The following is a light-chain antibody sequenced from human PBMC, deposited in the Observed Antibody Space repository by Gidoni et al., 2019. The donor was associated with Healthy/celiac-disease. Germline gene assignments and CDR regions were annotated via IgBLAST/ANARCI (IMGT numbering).Light chain of an antibody. CDR1: QRVSSSY. V-gene: IGKV3D-20*01. CDR3: QQYGSSPVT. Sequence: IVFTQIPATLSLSPGERATLSCGASQRVSSSYLAWYQQKPVVAPRLLIYDATSRATGIPDRFSGSGSGTDFTLTISRLEPEDFAVYCCQQYGSSPVTFGQGTKLEIK. J-gene: IGKJ2*01. CDR2: DAT.